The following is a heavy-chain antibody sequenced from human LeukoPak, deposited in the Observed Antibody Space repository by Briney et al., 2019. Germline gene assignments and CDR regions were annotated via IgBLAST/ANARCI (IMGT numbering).Heavy chain of an antibody. CDR2: ISYDGSNK. Sequence: PGGSLRLSCAASGFTFSSYAMHWVRQAPGKGLEWVAVISYDGSNKYYADSVKGRFTISRDNSKNTLYLQMNSLRAEDTAVYYCARKWELTPQGDSGFDYWGQGTLVTVSS. J-gene: IGHJ4*02. CDR3: ARKWELTPQGDSGFDY. D-gene: IGHD1-26*01. V-gene: IGHV3-30*04. CDR1: GFTFSSYA.